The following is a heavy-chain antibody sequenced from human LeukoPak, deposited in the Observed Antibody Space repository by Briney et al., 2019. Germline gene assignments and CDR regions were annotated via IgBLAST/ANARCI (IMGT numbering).Heavy chain of an antibody. CDR1: GGSISSGGYY. Sequence: SETLSLTCTVSGGSISSGGYYWSWIRQHPGKGLEWIGYIYYSGSTYCNPSLKSRVTISVDTSKNQFSLKLSSVTAADTAVYYCAREGSYGQGLSYWGQGTLVTVSS. V-gene: IGHV4-31*03. CDR2: IYYSGST. J-gene: IGHJ4*02. CDR3: AREGSYGQGLSY. D-gene: IGHD5-18*01.